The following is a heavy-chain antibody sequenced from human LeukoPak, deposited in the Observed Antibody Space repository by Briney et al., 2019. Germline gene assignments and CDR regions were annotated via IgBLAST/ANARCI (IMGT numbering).Heavy chain of an antibody. J-gene: IGHJ3*02. CDR1: GFTFSSYG. V-gene: IGHV3-33*01. CDR3: ARLGVYSSGWYPDAFDI. Sequence: GGSLRLSCAASGFTFSSYGMHWVRQAPGKGLEWVAVIWYDGSNKYYADSVKGRFTISRDNSKNTLFLQMNSPRVEDTAVYYCARLGVYSSGWYPDAFDIWGQGTMVTVSS. CDR2: IWYDGSNK. D-gene: IGHD6-19*01.